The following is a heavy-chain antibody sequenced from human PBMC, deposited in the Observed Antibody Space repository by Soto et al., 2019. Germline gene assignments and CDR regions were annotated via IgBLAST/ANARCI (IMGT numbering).Heavy chain of an antibody. J-gene: IGHJ4*02. V-gene: IGHV4-31*03. CDR3: ARIPAAYYAFWSGYSPIFDY. CDR1: GGSIGRGGYY. D-gene: IGHD3-3*01. Sequence: SETLALTCTVSGGSIGRGGYYWSWIRQHPGKGLEWIGYIYYSGSTYYNPSLKSRVTISVDTSKNQFSLKLSSVTAADTAVYYCARIPAAYYAFWSGYSPIFDYWGQGTLVSVSS. CDR2: IYYSGST.